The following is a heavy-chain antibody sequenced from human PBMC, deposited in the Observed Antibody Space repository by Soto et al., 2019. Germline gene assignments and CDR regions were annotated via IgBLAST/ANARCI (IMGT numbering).Heavy chain of an antibody. V-gene: IGHV3-13*01. Sequence: GGSLRLSCAASGFTFSSYDMHWVRQATGKGLEWVSAIGTAGDTYYPGSVKGRFTISRENAKNSLYLQMNSLRAGDTAVYYCARSLKVGERGAFDIWGQGTMVTVSS. CDR3: ARSLKVGERGAFDI. CDR2: IGTAGDT. CDR1: GFTFSSYD. D-gene: IGHD3-16*01. J-gene: IGHJ3*02.